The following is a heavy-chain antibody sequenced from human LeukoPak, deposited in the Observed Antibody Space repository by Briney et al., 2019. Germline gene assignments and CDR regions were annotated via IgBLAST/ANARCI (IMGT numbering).Heavy chain of an antibody. CDR1: GFTFSSYA. D-gene: IGHD6-13*01. CDR2: ISSNGGST. V-gene: IGHV3-64*01. CDR3: AKDFYTAAAGTGDFDY. J-gene: IGHJ4*02. Sequence: PGGSLRLSCAASGFTFSSYAMHWVRQAPGKGLEYVSAISSNGGSTYYANSVKGRFTISRDNSKNTLYLQMGSLRAEDTAVYYCAKDFYTAAAGTGDFDYWGQGTLVTVSS.